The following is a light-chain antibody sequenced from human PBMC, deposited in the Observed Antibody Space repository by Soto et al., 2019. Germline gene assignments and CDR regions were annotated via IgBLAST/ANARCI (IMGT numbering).Light chain of an antibody. V-gene: IGKV3-20*01. CDR1: QSVSSGY. CDR3: QQYGGSPRT. CDR2: DAS. Sequence: ETVFTESPGALPLSHRERGTRCCWASQSVSSGYLAWYQQKPGQAPRLLIYDASSRATGIPDRFSGSGSGTDFTLTISRLEPEDFAVYYCQQYGGSPRTFGQRTKVDI. J-gene: IGKJ1*01.